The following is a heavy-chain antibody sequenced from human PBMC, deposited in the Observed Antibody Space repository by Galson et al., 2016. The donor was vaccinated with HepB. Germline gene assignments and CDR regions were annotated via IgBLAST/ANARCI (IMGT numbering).Heavy chain of an antibody. CDR2: VSTFNGNT. J-gene: IGHJ4*02. CDR3: ARACPGASCYIIF. Sequence: SCKASGYTFTSHGISWLRQAPGQGPEWMGWVSTFNGNTDYAQKFQGRVTMTTDTSTTTAYMELRNLRSDDTAIYYCARACPGASCYIIFWGQGTLVTASS. D-gene: IGHD2-2*02. V-gene: IGHV1-18*01. CDR1: GYTFTSHG.